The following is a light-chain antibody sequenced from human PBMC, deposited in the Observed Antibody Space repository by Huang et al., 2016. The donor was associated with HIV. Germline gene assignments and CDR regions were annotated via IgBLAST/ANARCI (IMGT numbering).Light chain of an antibody. Sequence: DIVVTQSPDSLALSLGGRAAINCTASQSVLMTSNNKNCLSWYQLKPGQPPKLLIYWASTRESGVPDRFSGSDSGTHFTLTIASLQAEDVAVYYCHQYYDTPQTFGQGTKVEVK. J-gene: IGKJ1*01. CDR1: QSVLMTSNNKNC. CDR3: HQYYDTPQT. V-gene: IGKV4-1*01. CDR2: WAS.